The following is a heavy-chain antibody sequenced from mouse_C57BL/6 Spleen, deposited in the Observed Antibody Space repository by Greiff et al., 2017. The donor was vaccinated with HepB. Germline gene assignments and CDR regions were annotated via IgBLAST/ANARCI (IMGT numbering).Heavy chain of an antibody. V-gene: IGHV1-42*01. CDR1: GYSFTGYY. Sequence: DVQLQESGPELVKPGASVKISCKASGYSFTGYYMNWVKQSPEKSLEWIGEINPSTGGTTYNQKFKAKATLTVDKSSSTAYMQLKSLTSEDSAVYYCARTGNYLFAYWGQGTLVTVSA. CDR2: INPSTGGT. D-gene: IGHD5-5*01. J-gene: IGHJ3*01. CDR3: ARTGNYLFAY.